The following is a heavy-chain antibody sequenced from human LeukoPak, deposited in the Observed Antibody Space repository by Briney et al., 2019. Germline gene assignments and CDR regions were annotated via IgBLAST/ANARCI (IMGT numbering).Heavy chain of an antibody. CDR2: ISGSGCST. CDR3: AKDRATYGEITV. Sequence: VSLSLSCPASGFTFTSYAMTWARQAPGQGLDWVSAISGSGCSTYYADSVKGRFTISRDNSKNTLYLQMNSLRAEDTAVYYCAKDRATYGEITVWGQGTLVT. J-gene: IGHJ4*02. CDR1: GFTFTSYA. D-gene: IGHD4-17*01. V-gene: IGHV3-23*01.